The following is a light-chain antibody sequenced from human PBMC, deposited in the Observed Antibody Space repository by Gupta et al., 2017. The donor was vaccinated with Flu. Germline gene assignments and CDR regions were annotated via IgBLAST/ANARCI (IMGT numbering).Light chain of an antibody. Sequence: SMGERATINCKSSQSVLYSSNNKNYLAWYQQKPGQPPKLLIYWASTRESGVPDRFSGSGSGTDFTLTISSLQAEDVAVYYGQQYYSTPVTFGQGTKLEIK. J-gene: IGKJ2*01. CDR1: QSVLYSSNNKNY. V-gene: IGKV4-1*01. CDR2: WAS. CDR3: QQYYSTPVT.